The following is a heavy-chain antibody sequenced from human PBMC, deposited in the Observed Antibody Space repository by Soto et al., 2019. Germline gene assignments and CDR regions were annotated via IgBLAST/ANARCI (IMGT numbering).Heavy chain of an antibody. CDR1: GGSISSSSYF. V-gene: IGHV4-39*01. CDR3: ARFGTSRQFDP. Sequence: TSETLSLTCSVSGGSISSSSYFWGWIRQPPGKGLEWIGSIYYSGTTHYNLSLKSRVTISVDTSKNQFSLTLRYVTAADTAVYYCARFGTSRQFDPWGQGALVTVSS. J-gene: IGHJ5*02. D-gene: IGHD1-1*01. CDR2: IYYSGTT.